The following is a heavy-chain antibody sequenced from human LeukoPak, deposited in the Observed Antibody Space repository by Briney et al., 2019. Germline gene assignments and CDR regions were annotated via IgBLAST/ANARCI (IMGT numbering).Heavy chain of an antibody. J-gene: IGHJ4*02. V-gene: IGHV1-69*05. D-gene: IGHD2-2*01. Sequence: SVKVSCKASGGTFSSYAISWVRQAPGQGLEWMGAIIPIFGTANYAQKFQGRVTITTDESTSTAYMELSSLRSEDTAVYYCATMALRTSCPFDYWGQGTLVTVSS. CDR2: IIPIFGTA. CDR3: ATMALRTSCPFDY. CDR1: GGTFSSYA.